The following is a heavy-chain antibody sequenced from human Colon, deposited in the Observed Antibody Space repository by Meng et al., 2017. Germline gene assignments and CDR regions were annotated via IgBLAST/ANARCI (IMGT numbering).Heavy chain of an antibody. J-gene: IGHJ5*02. Sequence: GESLKISCAASGFNFKNTWISWVRQAPGKGLEWVGRVKSTTDGGTTDYAAPVKGRFTISREDSENMVYLQMNSLKSEDTAVYYCTTDDNSGYDLGDWFDPWGQGTLVTVYS. CDR1: GFNFKNTW. D-gene: IGHD3-22*01. V-gene: IGHV3-15*01. CDR3: TTDDNSGYDLGDWFDP. CDR2: VKSTTDGGTT.